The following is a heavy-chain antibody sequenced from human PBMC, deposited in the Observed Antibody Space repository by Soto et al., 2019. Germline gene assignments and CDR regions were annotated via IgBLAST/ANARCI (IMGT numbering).Heavy chain of an antibody. V-gene: IGHV1-69*01. D-gene: IGHD2-15*01. J-gene: IGHJ6*02. CDR3: ARRRYCSGGSCYSGYYYYYGMDV. CDR1: GGTFSSYA. Sequence: QVQLVQSGAEVKKPGSSVKVSCKASGGTFSSYAISWVRQAPGQGLEWMGGIIPIFGTANYAQKFQGRVTITADEPTSTAYMELSSLRSEDTAVYYCARRRYCSGGSCYSGYYYYYGMDVWGQGTTVTVSS. CDR2: IIPIFGTA.